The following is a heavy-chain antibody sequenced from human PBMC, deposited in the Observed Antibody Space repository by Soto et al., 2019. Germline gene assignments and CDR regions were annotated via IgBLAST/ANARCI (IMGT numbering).Heavy chain of an antibody. V-gene: IGHV4-39*01. CDR2: IYYSGST. CDR3: ARPASGRGGDLDY. J-gene: IGHJ4*02. D-gene: IGHD3-10*01. CDR1: GGSISSSSYY. Sequence: QLQLQESGPGLVKPSETPSLTCTVSGGSISSSSYYWGWIRQPPGKGLEWIGSIYYSGSTYYNPSLKSRVTISVDTSKNQFSLKLSSVTAADTAVYYCARPASGRGGDLDYWGQGTLVTVSS.